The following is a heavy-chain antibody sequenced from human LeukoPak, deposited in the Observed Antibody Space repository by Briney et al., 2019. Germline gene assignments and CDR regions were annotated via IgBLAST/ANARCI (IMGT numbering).Heavy chain of an antibody. CDR1: GGTFSSYA. V-gene: IGHV1-69*05. CDR2: IIPIFGTA. J-gene: IGHJ4*02. CDR3: ARSEGSYYFDY. Sequence: GSSVKVSCKASGGTFSSYAISWVRQAPGQGLEWMGRIIPIFGTANYAQKFQGRVTITTDESTSTAYMELSSLRSEDTAVYFCARSEGSYYFDYWGQGTLFTVSS.